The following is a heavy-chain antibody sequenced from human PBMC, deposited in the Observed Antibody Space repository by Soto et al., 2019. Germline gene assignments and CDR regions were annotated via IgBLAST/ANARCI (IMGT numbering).Heavy chain of an antibody. CDR3: AKDMGFDFYELDD. J-gene: IGHJ4*02. Sequence: GGSLRLSCAAPGFTFSSYGMHWVRQAPGKGLEWVAVISYDGSNKYYADSVKGRFTISRDNSKNTLYLQMKSLRAEDTAVYYSAKDMGFDFYELDDWGQGT. V-gene: IGHV3-30*18. CDR1: GFTFSSYG. CDR2: ISYDGSNK. D-gene: IGHD3-3*01.